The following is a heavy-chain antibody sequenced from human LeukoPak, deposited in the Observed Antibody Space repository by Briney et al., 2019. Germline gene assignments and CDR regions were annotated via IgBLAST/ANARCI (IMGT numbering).Heavy chain of an antibody. V-gene: IGHV4-59*01. CDR1: GGSISSYY. CDR3: ARSPVWGSYRNDY. J-gene: IGHJ4*02. D-gene: IGHD3-16*02. Sequence: PSETLSLTCTVSGGSISSYYWSWIRQPPGKRLEWIGYIYYSGSTNYNPSLKSRVTISVDTSKNQFSLKLSSVTAADTAVYYCARSPVWGSYRNDYWGQGTLVTVSS. CDR2: IYYSGST.